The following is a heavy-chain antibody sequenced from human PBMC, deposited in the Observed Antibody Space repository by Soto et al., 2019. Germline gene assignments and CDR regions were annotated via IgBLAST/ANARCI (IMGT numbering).Heavy chain of an antibody. V-gene: IGHV1-69*19. CDR2: IIPIFGTP. CDR1: GGIFSTYA. J-gene: IGHJ4*02. CDR3: ARDRDDYGSGNYYNRIDF. Sequence: QVQLVQSGAEVKKPGSSVKVSCKASGGIFSTYAISWLRQAPGQGLEWMGGIIPIFGTPNYAQRFQGRVTITADESTRTAYMELSRLRSEDTAVSYCARDRDDYGSGNYYNRIDFWGQGTLVTVSS. D-gene: IGHD3-10*01.